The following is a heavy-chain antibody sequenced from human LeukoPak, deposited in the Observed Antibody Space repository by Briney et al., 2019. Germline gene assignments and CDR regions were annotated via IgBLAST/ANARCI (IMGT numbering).Heavy chain of an antibody. CDR2: INPNSGGT. D-gene: IGHD2-21*02. J-gene: IGHJ4*02. Sequence: ASVKVSCKASGYTFTGYYMHWVRQAPGQGLEWMGWINPNSGGTNYAQKSQGWVTMTRDTSISTAYMELSRLRSDDTAVYCCARDTGDCGGDCYSADYWGQGTLVTVSS. CDR1: GYTFTGYY. CDR3: ARDTGDCGGDCYSADY. V-gene: IGHV1-2*04.